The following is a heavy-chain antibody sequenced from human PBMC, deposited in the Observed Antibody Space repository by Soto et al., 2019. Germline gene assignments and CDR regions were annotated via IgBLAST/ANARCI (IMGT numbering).Heavy chain of an antibody. CDR1: GFTFSSYA. CDR2: ISYDGSNK. D-gene: IGHD3-3*01. Sequence: QVQLVESGGGVVQPGRSLRLSCAASGFTFSSYAMHWVRQAPGKGLEWVAVISYDGSNKYYADSVKGRFTISRDNSKNTLYLQMNSLRAEDTAVYYCARAGGYDFWSGYLSRPEYFQHWGQGTLVTVSS. CDR3: ARAGGYDFWSGYLSRPEYFQH. V-gene: IGHV3-30-3*01. J-gene: IGHJ1*01.